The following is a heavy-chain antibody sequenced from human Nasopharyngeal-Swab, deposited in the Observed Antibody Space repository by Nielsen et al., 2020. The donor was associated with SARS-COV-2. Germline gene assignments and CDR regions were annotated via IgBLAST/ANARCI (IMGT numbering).Heavy chain of an antibody. D-gene: IGHD2-15*01. Sequence: SETLSLTCTVSGGSISSGGYYWSWIRQHPGKGLEWIGYIYYSGSTYYNPSLKSRVTISVDTSKNQFSLKLSSVTAADTAVYYCAREYCSGGSCYSPVGRKRNWFDPWGQGTLVTVSS. V-gene: IGHV4-31*03. CDR1: GGSISSGGYY. J-gene: IGHJ5*02. CDR3: AREYCSGGSCYSPVGRKRNWFDP. CDR2: IYYSGST.